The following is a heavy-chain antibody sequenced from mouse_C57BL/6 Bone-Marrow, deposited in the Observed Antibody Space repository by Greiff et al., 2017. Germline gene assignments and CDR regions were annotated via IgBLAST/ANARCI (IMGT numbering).Heavy chain of an antibody. CDR2: INYDGSST. J-gene: IGHJ4*01. D-gene: IGHD2-2*01. V-gene: IGHV5-16*01. CDR1: GFTFSDYY. CDR3: ARWLRYYAMDY. Sequence: EVQLVESEGGLVQPGSSMKLSCTASGFTFSDYYMAWVRQVPEKGLEWVANINYDGSSTYYLDSLKSRFIISRDNAKNILYLQMSSLKSEDTATYYCARWLRYYAMDYWGQGTSVTVSS.